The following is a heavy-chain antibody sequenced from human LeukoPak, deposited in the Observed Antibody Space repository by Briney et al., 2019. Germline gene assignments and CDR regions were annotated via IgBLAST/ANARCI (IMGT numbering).Heavy chain of an antibody. CDR2: ISGSGVGT. CDR1: GFTFSSYA. D-gene: IGHD1-26*01. Sequence: GGSLRLSCAASGFTFSSYAMSWVRQAPGKGLEWVSAISGSGVGTYYADSVKGRFTISRDNSKNTLYLQMNSLRAEDTAVHFCAKPRGSYDAFDIWGQGTMVTVSS. V-gene: IGHV3-23*01. CDR3: AKPRGSYDAFDI. J-gene: IGHJ3*02.